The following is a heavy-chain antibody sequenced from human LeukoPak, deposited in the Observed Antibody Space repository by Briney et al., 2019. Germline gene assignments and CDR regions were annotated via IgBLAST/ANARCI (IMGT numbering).Heavy chain of an antibody. D-gene: IGHD6-19*01. CDR2: INHSGST. CDR3: ARGEQWLVKAFDY. V-gene: IGHV4-34*01. Sequence: TPSETLSLTCAVYGGSFSGYYWSWIRQPPGRGLEWIGEINHSGSTNYNPSLKSRVTISVDTSKNQLSLKLSSVTAADTAVYYCARGEQWLVKAFDYWGQGTLVTVSS. J-gene: IGHJ4*02. CDR1: GGSFSGYY.